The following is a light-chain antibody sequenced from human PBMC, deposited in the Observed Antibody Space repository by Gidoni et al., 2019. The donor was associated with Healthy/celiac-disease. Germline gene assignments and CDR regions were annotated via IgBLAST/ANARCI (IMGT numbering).Light chain of an antibody. J-gene: IGKJ4*01. V-gene: IGKV1-8*01. CDR1: QGISSY. CDR3: QQYYSYPLT. CDR2: AAS. Sequence: IRMTQSPSSFSASTGDRVTITCRASQGISSYLAWYQQKPGKAPQILIYAASTLQSGVPSRFSGSGSGTDFTLTIRCLQSEDFATYYCQQYYSYPLTFGGGTKVEIK.